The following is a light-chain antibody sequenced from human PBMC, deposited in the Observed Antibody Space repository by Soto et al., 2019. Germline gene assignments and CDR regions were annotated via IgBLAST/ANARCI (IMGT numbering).Light chain of an antibody. CDR1: SSNIGSNP. CDR2: SDN. V-gene: IGLV1-44*01. J-gene: IGLJ2*01. CDR3: AAWDDSLRGRV. Sequence: QLVLTQPPSASGTPGQRVTLSCSGSSSNIGSNPVSWYQQLPGTAPNSLIYSDNQRPSGVPDRISGSRSGTSASLAISGLQSEDEAEYYCAAWDDSLRGRVFGGGTKLTVL.